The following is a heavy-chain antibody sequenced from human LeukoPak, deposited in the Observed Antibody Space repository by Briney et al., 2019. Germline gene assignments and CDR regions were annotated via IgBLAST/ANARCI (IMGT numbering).Heavy chain of an antibody. CDR1: GFTFSSYA. D-gene: IGHD1-14*01. Sequence: PRGSLRLSCAASGFTFSSYAMHWVRQAPGKGLEYVSAISSNGGSTYYANSVKGRFTISRDNSKNTLYLQMGSLRAEDMAVYYCASTYPEPYWGQGTLVTVSS. V-gene: IGHV3-64*01. CDR2: ISSNGGST. CDR3: ASTYPEPY. J-gene: IGHJ4*02.